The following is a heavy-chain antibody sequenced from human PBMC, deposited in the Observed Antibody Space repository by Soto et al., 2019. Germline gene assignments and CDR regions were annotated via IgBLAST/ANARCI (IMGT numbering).Heavy chain of an antibody. V-gene: IGHV5-51*01. J-gene: IGHJ4*02. D-gene: IGHD1-26*01. CDR3: ARVGGVEQKWDC. Sequence: PGESLKISCQTSGYSFINYWIGWVRQMPGKGLEWMAIINPGDSETRYSPSFQGQVTISADKSISTAYLQWSSLKASDTAMFYCARVGGVEQKWDCWGQGTLVTVSS. CDR1: GYSFINYW. CDR2: INPGDSET.